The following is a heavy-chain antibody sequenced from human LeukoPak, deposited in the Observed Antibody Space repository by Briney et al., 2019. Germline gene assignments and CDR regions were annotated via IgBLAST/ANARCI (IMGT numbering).Heavy chain of an antibody. CDR1: SESSGGDD. D-gene: IGHD3-16*01. CDR3: ARDGGTRLGFDP. CDR2: VSPGGST. J-gene: IGHJ5*02. V-gene: IGHV4-34*01. Sequence: SETLSLTCAMHSESSGGDDWTWIRQPPGKGLEWIGEVSPGGSTRYNPSLRSRVTISLDTSRRRFSLRLSSVTAADTGVYYCARDGGTRLGFDPWGQGTLVTVSS.